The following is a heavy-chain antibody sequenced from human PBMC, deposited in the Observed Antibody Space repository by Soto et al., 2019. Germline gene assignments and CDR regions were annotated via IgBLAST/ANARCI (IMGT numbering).Heavy chain of an antibody. CDR1: GFTFNIYA. D-gene: IGHD6-13*01. V-gene: IGHV3-30*04. CDR3: ATIAPFRPIIQAPAAAGSRDATFAI. CDR2: ISYDGRQK. Sequence: QVQLVESGGGVVQPGGSLRLSCAASGFTFNIYAMHWVRQAPGKGLAWVAVISYDGRQKYSTESVKGRFTISRDNSKNTLFLQMDSLRAEDTAVYYCATIAPFRPIIQAPAAAGSRDATFAIWGQGTLVTVSS. J-gene: IGHJ3*02.